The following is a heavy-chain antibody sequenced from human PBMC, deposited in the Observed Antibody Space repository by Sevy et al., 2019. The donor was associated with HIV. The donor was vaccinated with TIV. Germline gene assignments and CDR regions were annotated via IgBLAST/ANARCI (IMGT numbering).Heavy chain of an antibody. D-gene: IGHD6-19*01. CDR1: GFTFSSYS. CDR2: SSGSSNYI. CDR3: TTRGRVADPGGIYYNGMDV. J-gene: IGHJ6*02. V-gene: IGHV3-21*03. Sequence: GGSLRLSCAASGFTFSSYSMNWVRQAPGKGLEWVSSSSGSSNYIYYADSVKGRFTISRDNAKNSLYLQMNSLKTEDTAVYYCTTRGRVADPGGIYYNGMDVWGQGTTVTVSS.